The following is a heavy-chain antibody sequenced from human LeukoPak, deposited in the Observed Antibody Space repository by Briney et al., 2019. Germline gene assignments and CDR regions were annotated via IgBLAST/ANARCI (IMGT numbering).Heavy chain of an antibody. J-gene: IGHJ4*02. CDR3: ARHRASSRGGSGYSQGGFDY. D-gene: IGHD3-22*01. V-gene: IGHV4-39*01. Sequence: SETLSLTCTVSGGSISSSDYYWVWIRQPPGKGLEWVGSIYYSGRTYYNPYLKSRVTISVDTYKSQFSLNLNSVTAADTAVYYCARHRASSRGGSGYSQGGFDYWGQGTLVTVSS. CDR1: GGSISSSDYY. CDR2: IYYSGRT.